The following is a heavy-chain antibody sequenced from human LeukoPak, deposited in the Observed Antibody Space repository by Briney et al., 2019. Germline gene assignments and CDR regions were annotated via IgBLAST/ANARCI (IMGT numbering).Heavy chain of an antibody. V-gene: IGHV1-24*01. J-gene: IGHJ6*03. CDR2: FDREEGKT. D-gene: IGHD5-18*01. CDR3: AANRKGDTAMERFYFYMDV. CDR1: GFALTELS. Sequence: ASVKVSCKVSGFALTELSMHWVRQAPGKGLEWMGSFDREEGKTHYAHKFQGRVNMTRDTSTETVYMQVSRLTSEDAAVYFCAANRKGDTAMERFYFYMDVWGKGNTVTVSS.